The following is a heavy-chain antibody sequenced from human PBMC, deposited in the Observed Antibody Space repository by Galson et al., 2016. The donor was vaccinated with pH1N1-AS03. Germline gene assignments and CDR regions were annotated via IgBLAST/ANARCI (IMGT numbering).Heavy chain of an antibody. D-gene: IGHD1-14*01. J-gene: IGHJ4*02. CDR1: GFTVSSGY. Sequence: SLRLSCAATGFTVSSGYHMSWVRPAPGKGLEWVSVIHPGGDTYNADSVKGRFTISRDNFENMVYLQMNSLRPEDTAVYYCAGDEGFANGINVWGPGTLVTVSS. CDR2: IHPGGDT. V-gene: IGHV3-66*02. CDR3: AGDEGFANGINV.